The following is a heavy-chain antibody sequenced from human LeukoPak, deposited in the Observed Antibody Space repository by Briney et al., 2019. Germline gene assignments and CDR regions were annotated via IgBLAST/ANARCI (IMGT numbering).Heavy chain of an antibody. V-gene: IGHV3-23*01. Sequence: GGSLRLSCAASGFTFSSSVMTWVRQAPGKGLEWVSSIVGSGDGANYADSVKGWFTISRDNSKNTLYLQMNSLRADDTAVYYCAKGRTSTSYYTDWGQGTLVTVSS. J-gene: IGHJ4*02. CDR1: GFTFSSSV. CDR2: IVGSGDGA. D-gene: IGHD2-2*02. CDR3: AKGRTSTSYYTD.